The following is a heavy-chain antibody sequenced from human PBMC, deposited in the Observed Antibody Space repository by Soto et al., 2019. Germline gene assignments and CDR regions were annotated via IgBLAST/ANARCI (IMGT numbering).Heavy chain of an antibody. CDR2: VNSSTNRT. Sequence: QVPLVQSGAEVKRPGASVKVSCQASGYNFISHSMHWERQAPGQGSEWMGVVNSSTNRTPYAQKFQGRVTMTADTSTSKVHMEWRSLRFDDTAVYYCARVVGSPPRLDFWGQGTLVTVSS. V-gene: IGHV1-46*01. CDR3: ARVVGSPPRLDF. J-gene: IGHJ4*02. CDR1: GYNFISHS. D-gene: IGHD3-10*01.